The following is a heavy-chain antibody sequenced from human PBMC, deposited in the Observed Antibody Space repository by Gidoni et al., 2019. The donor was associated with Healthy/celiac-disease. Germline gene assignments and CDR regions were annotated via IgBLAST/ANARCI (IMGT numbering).Heavy chain of an antibody. CDR2: IRGSGGST. D-gene: IGHD3-16*01. J-gene: IGHJ4*02. V-gene: IGHV3-23*01. CDR3: AKGGMITFGGVSAFDY. CDR1: GFPVSSSA. Sequence: EVQLLESGGGWVQPGGSLRLSCAAPGFPVSSSAMSWVRRAPGKGLGWVSAIRGSGGSTYYADSVKGRFTISRDNSKNTLYLQMNSLRAEDTAGYYCAKGGMITFGGVSAFDYWGQGTLVTVSS.